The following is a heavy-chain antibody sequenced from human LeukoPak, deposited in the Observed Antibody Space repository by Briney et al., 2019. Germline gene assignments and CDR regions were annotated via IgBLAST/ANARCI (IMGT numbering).Heavy chain of an antibody. V-gene: IGHV3-30*02. D-gene: IGHD6-19*01. J-gene: IGHJ4*02. CDR3: ARGRVSSGWYAIDY. CDR1: GFTFSSYG. CDR2: MRHDGSDK. Sequence: GGSLRLSCAASGFTFSSYGMHWVRQAPDKGLEWLAFMRHDGSDKYYADSVKDRFIISRDNSKNTLYLQMDSLRPEDGAVYYCARGRVSSGWYAIDYWGQGTLVTVSS.